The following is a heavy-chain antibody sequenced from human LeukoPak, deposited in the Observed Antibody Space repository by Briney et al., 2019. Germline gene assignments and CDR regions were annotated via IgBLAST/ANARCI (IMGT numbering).Heavy chain of an antibody. Sequence: PGGSLRLSCAASGFTFSSYAMSWVRQPPGKGLEWVSCKSNSAGDTFYAESVRGRFTISRDNSRNTLFLEMNSLRVEDTAIYYRAKRGGESGGWGFFDYWGPGALVTVSS. D-gene: IGHD6-19*01. CDR1: GFTFSSYA. J-gene: IGHJ4*02. CDR3: AKRGGESGGWGFFDY. V-gene: IGHV3-23*01. CDR2: KSNSAGDT.